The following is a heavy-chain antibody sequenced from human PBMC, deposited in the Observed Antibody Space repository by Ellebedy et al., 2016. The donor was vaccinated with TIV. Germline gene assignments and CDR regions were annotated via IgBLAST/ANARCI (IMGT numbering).Heavy chain of an antibody. CDR2: INSASSNK. Sequence: GESLKISCAAFGFTLRSHAMNWVRQAPGKGLEWVSSINSASSNKYYADSVKGRFTVSRDNARNSLPLQMSSLRAEDTAVYYCARDGDTKAAATILDYWGQGTLVTVSS. CDR1: GFTLRSHA. CDR3: ARDGDTKAAATILDY. V-gene: IGHV3-21*06. J-gene: IGHJ4*02. D-gene: IGHD2-15*01.